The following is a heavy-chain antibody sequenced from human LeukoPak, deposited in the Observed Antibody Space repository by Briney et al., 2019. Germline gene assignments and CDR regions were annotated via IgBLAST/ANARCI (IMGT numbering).Heavy chain of an antibody. V-gene: IGHV4-38-2*02. CDR1: DYTIGSGYS. CDR2: ISHTGTT. J-gene: IGHJ4*02. D-gene: IGHD3-22*01. CDR3: ARDLSVYYYYYFDF. Sequence: PSETLSLTCTVSDYTIGSGYSWGWIRQPPGKGLEWIATISHTGTTYYNPSLKTRVTMTLDTSRNQFSLRPSSVTAADTAVYYCARDLSVYYYYYFDFWGQGTLVTVSS.